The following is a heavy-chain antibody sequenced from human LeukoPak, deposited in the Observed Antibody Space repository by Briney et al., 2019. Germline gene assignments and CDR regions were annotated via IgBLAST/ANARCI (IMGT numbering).Heavy chain of an antibody. V-gene: IGHV3-66*02. D-gene: IGHD2-2*01. CDR3: ATRYCSSTSCYRGAFDI. J-gene: IGHJ3*02. Sequence: GGSLRLSCAASGFTVSGNYMSWVRQAPGKGLEWVSLIYSGGDTYYADSVKGRFTISRDNSKNTLYLQMDSLRAEDTAVHYCATRYCSSTSCYRGAFDIWGQGTMVTVSS. CDR2: IYSGGDT. CDR1: GFTVSGNY.